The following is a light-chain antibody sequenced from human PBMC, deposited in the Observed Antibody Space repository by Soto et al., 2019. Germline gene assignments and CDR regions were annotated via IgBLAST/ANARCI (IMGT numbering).Light chain of an antibody. Sequence: QAVVTQSPSASASLGASVKLTCTLSSGHSSYAIAWHQQQPEKGPRYLMKLNSDGSHSKGDGIPDRFSGSSSGAERYLTISSLQYEDEADYYCQTWGTGNVVFGGGTKLTVL. V-gene: IGLV4-69*01. J-gene: IGLJ2*01. CDR2: LNSDGSH. CDR1: SGHSSYA. CDR3: QTWGTGNVV.